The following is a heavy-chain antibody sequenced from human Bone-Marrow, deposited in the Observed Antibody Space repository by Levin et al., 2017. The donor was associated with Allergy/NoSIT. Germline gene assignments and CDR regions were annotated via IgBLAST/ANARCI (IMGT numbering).Heavy chain of an antibody. D-gene: IGHD1-1*01. CDR2: INDRGTT. V-gene: IGHV4-34*01. J-gene: IGHJ6*03. CDR1: GGSVQGFY. CDR3: ATIRHDTRNKVSSPVFYVDV. Sequence: SQTLSLPCGVSGGSVQGFYWSWIRQSPGQGLEWIGEINDRGTTNYNPSLTSRLTISVDTSKNQFSLRLTSVTSADTALYYFATIRHDTRNKVSSPVFYVDVWGEGTTVTVSS.